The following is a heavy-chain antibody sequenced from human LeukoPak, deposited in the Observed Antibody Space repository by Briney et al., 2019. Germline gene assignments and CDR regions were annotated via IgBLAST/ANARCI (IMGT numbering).Heavy chain of an antibody. J-gene: IGHJ4*02. D-gene: IGHD1-26*01. CDR1: GGSISSYY. CDR2: IYTSGST. Sequence: SETLSLTCTVSGGSISSYYWSWIRQPPGKGLEWIGYIYTSGSTNYNPSLKSRVTISVDTSKNQFSLKLSSVTAVDTAVYYCARTPVVGATRFFDYWGQGTPVTVSS. V-gene: IGHV4-4*09. CDR3: ARTPVVGATRFFDY.